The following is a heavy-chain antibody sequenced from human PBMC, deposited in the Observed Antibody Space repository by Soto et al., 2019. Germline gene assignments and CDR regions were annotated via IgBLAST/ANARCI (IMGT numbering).Heavy chain of an antibody. V-gene: IGHV4-39*01. CDR3: ARGXSYYDFWSGYYNGYYYYMDV. Sequence: ETLSLTCTVSGGSISSSSYYWGWIRQPPGKGLEWIGSIYYSGSTYYNPSLKSRVTISVDTSKNQFSLKLSSVTAADTAVYXCARGXSYYDFWSGYYNGYYYYMDVWGKGTTVTVSS. CDR1: GGSISSSSYY. D-gene: IGHD3-3*01. CDR2: IYYSGST. J-gene: IGHJ6*03.